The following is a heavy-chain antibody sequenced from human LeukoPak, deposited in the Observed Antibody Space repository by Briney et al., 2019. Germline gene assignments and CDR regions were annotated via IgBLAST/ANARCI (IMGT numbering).Heavy chain of an antibody. CDR1: GYTFTGYY. V-gene: IGHV1-2*02. CDR3: ARDLGYDSSGYLTLGWFDP. J-gene: IGHJ5*02. Sequence: GASVKVSCKASGYTFTGYYMHWVRQAPGQELEWMGWINSNSGGTNYAQKFQGRVTMTRDTSISTAYMELSRLRSDDTAVYYCARDLGYDSSGYLTLGWFDPWGQGTLVTVSS. D-gene: IGHD3-22*01. CDR2: INSNSGGT.